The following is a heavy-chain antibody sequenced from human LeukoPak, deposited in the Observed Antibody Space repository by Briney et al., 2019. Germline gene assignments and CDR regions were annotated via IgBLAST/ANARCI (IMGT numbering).Heavy chain of an antibody. Sequence: GGSLRLSCAASGFTFSSYAMSWLRQAPGKALEWVSAISGSGGSTYYADSVKGRFTISRDNSKNTLYLQMNSLRAEDTAVYYCAKVVVARHYDYGGQGTLVTVSS. CDR3: AKVVVARHYDY. CDR2: ISGSGGST. J-gene: IGHJ4*02. D-gene: IGHD2-15*01. V-gene: IGHV3-23*01. CDR1: GFTFSSYA.